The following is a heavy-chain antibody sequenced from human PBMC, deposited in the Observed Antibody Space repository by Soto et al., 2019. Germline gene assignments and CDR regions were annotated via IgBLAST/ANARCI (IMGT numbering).Heavy chain of an antibody. CDR2: ISAYNGNT. D-gene: IGHD3-22*01. V-gene: IGHV1-18*01. CDR3: ARAPYYYDSSGYQGY. Sequence: QVQLVQSGAEVKKPGASVKVSCKASGYTFTSYGISWVRQAPGQGLEWMGWISAYNGNTNYAQKPQGRVTMTTDTSTSTAYMELRSLRSDDTAVYYCARAPYYYDSSGYQGYWGQGTLVTVSS. J-gene: IGHJ4*02. CDR1: GYTFTSYG.